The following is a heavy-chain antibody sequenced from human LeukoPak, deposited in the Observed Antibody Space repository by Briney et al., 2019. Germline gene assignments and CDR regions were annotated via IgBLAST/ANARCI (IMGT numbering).Heavy chain of an antibody. CDR1: GGSISSYY. J-gene: IGHJ3*02. V-gene: IGHV4-4*07. D-gene: IGHD3-22*01. CDR2: IYTSGST. Sequence: SETLSLTCTVSGGSISSYYWSWIRQPAGKGLEWIGRIYTSGSTNYNPSLKSRVTMSVDTSKNQFSLKLSSVTAADTAVYYCARDYYDSSGLAFDIWGQGTMVTVSS. CDR3: ARDYYDSSGLAFDI.